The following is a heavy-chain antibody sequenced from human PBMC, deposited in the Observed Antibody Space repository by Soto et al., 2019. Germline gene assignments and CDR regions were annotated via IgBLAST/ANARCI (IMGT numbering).Heavy chain of an antibody. CDR3: ARGWQWLQYYFDY. J-gene: IGHJ4*02. CDR2: ISSRSSHT. D-gene: IGHD6-19*01. CDR1: GFIFSDYY. V-gene: IGHV3-11*05. Sequence: QVQLVESGGGLVKPGGSLRLSCAASGFIFSDYYMSWIRQAPGKGLEWVSYISSRSSHTKYADSMKGRFTISRDNTKNSLYLQMNSLRAEDTAVYYCARGWQWLQYYFDYWGQGTLVTVSS.